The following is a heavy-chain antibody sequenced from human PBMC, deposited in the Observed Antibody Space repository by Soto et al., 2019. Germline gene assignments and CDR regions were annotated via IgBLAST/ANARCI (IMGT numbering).Heavy chain of an antibody. D-gene: IGHD4-4*01. V-gene: IGHV4-59*08. CDR3: ARRGLQGYYYYMDV. CDR2: IYYSGST. Sequence: PSETLSLTCTVSGGSISSYYWSWIRQPPGKGLEWIGYIYYSGSTNYNPSLKSRVTISVDTSKNQFSLKLSSVTAADTAVYYCARRGLQGYYYYMDVWGKGTTVTVSS. CDR1: GGSISSYY. J-gene: IGHJ6*03.